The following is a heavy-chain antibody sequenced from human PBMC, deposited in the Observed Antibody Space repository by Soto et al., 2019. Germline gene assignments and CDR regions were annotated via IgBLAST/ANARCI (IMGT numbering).Heavy chain of an antibody. V-gene: IGHV3-9*01. D-gene: IGHD3-22*01. Sequence: EVQLVESGGGLVQPGRSLRLSCAASGFTFDDYAMHWVRQRPGRGLEWVSGITWNSDEIGYPDSVKGRFSISRDNAKKYLYLQMNSLRPDDTALYYCAASRAFDSSGYSGYYYGMDVWGQGTTVTVSS. CDR2: ITWNSDEI. J-gene: IGHJ6*02. CDR3: AASRAFDSSGYSGYYYGMDV. CDR1: GFTFDDYA.